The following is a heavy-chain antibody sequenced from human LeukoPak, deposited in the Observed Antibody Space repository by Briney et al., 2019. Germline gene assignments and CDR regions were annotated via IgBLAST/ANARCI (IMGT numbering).Heavy chain of an antibody. CDR1: GGTFSSYA. CDR3: ARDLVAEGNGLDV. Sequence: ASVKVSCKASGGTFSSYAISWVRQAPGQGLEWMGRIIPILGIANYAQKFQGRVTITADKSTSTAYMELSSLRSEDTAVYYCARDLVAEGNGLDVWGQGTTVTVSS. J-gene: IGHJ6*02. CDR2: IIPILGIA. D-gene: IGHD6-19*01. V-gene: IGHV1-69*04.